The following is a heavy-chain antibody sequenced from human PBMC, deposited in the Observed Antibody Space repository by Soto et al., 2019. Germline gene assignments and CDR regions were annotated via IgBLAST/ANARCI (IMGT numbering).Heavy chain of an antibody. CDR2: INPSGGST. CDR3: ARDSGYDGLLWFGEWRRSYYYYGMDV. Sequence: ASVKVSCKASGYTFTSYYMHWVRQAPGQGLEWMGIINPSGGSTSYAQKFQGRVTMTRDTSTSTVYMELSSLRSEDTAVYYCARDSGYDGLLWFGEWRRSYYYYGMDVWG. V-gene: IGHV1-46*01. D-gene: IGHD3-10*01. J-gene: IGHJ6*02. CDR1: GYTFTSYY.